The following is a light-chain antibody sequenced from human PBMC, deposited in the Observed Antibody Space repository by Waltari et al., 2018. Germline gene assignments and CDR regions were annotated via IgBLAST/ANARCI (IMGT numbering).Light chain of an antibody. CDR1: QSISSW. CDR3: QQYNSPRMYT. Sequence: DIQLTQSPSTLSAFVGDRVTITCRASQSISSWLAWYQQKPGKAPKLLIYKASSLESGVPSRFSGSGSGTEFTLTISSLQPDDFATYYCQQYNSPRMYTFGQGTKLEI. CDR2: KAS. V-gene: IGKV1-5*03. J-gene: IGKJ2*01.